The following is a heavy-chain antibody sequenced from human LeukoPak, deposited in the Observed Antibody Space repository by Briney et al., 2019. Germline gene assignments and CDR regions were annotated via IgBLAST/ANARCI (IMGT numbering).Heavy chain of an antibody. Sequence: SETLSLTCTVYSGSISSSSNYWGWIRQPPRKGLERFGSIYYSWSTYYNPSIKRLATISVDTSKTQFSLKESSVTAADTAVYYSATDRGYDWNDQSFDPWGQGTLVTVSS. D-gene: IGHD1-1*01. CDR1: SGSISSSSNY. J-gene: IGHJ5*02. CDR3: ATDRGYDWNDQSFDP. V-gene: IGHV4-39*07. CDR2: IYYSWST.